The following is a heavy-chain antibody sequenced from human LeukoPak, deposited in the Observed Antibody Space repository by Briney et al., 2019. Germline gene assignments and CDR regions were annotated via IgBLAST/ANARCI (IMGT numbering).Heavy chain of an antibody. CDR2: IIPIFGTA. V-gene: IGHV1-69*13. CDR3: ARGRDFWSGYDWFDP. D-gene: IGHD3-3*01. Sequence: SVKVSCKASGGTFSSYAISWVRQAPGQGLEWMGGIIPIFGTANYAQKFQGRVTITADESTSTAYMELSSLRSEDTAVYYCARGRDFWSGYDWFDPWGQGTLVTVSS. J-gene: IGHJ5*02. CDR1: GGTFSSYA.